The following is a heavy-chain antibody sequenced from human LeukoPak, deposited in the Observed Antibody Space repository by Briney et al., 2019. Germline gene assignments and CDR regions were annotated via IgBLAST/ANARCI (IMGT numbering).Heavy chain of an antibody. D-gene: IGHD4-17*01. CDR1: GGSFSAYY. J-gene: IGHJ4*02. CDR3: ASSDYGDYPGTDY. V-gene: IGHV4-34*01. Sequence: PSVTLSLTCAVYGGSFSAYYWSWIRQSPGKGLEWIGEISHRGSTTYNPSLKSRVTISVDTSKNQFSLKVNSVTAADTAVYYCASSDYGDYPGTDYWGQGILVTVSS. CDR2: ISHRGST.